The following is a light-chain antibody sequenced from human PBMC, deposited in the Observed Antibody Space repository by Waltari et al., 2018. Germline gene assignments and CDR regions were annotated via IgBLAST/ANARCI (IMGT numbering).Light chain of an antibody. CDR2: RDN. V-gene: IGLV3-9*01. J-gene: IGLJ2*01. Sequence: SYDLTQPLSVSVALGQTARIPCGGNDIETKNVHWYQVKPGQAPVVVLYRDNNRPSGIPERFSGSNSGNTATLTISRAQDGDEADYYCQVWDSTTAEIFGGGTKLTVL. CDR1: DIETKN. CDR3: QVWDSTTAEI.